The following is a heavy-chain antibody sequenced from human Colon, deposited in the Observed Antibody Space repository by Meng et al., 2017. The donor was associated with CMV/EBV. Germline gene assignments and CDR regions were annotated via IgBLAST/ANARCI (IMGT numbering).Heavy chain of an antibody. Sequence: GESLKISCAASGFTFSSYWMSWVRQAPGKGLEWVANIKQDGSEKYYVDSVKGRFTISRDNAKNSLYLQMNSLRAEDTAVYYCAKCYLVVVPAAMGDYWGQGTLVTVSS. V-gene: IGHV3-7*03. CDR1: GFTFSSYW. CDR3: AKCYLVVVPAAMGDY. D-gene: IGHD2-2*01. CDR2: IKQDGSEK. J-gene: IGHJ4*02.